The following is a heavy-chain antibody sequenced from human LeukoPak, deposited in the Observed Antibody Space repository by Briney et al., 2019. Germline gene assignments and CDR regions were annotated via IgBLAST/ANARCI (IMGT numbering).Heavy chain of an antibody. CDR3: ARDAHTSGWHTDY. CDR1: GFTFSRYS. Sequence: GGSLRLSCAASGFTFSRYSMNWVRQAPGKGPEWLSHISSSSSSIYYADSVRGRFTISRDKAKKSLYLQMNRMREKATPVYYCARDAHTSGWHTDYWGEGTLVTVSS. D-gene: IGHD6-19*01. CDR2: ISSSSSSI. V-gene: IGHV3-48*02. J-gene: IGHJ4*02.